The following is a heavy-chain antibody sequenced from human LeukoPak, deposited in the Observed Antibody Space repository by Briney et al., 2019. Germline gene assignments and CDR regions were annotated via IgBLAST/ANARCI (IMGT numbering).Heavy chain of an antibody. Sequence: PGRSLRLSCAASGFTFSSYAMSWVRQAPGKGLEWVSAISGSGGSTYYADSVKGRFTISRDNSKNTLYLQMNSLRAEDTAVYYCAKGYGYCSGGSCYSFPPTFGYWGQGTLVTVSS. D-gene: IGHD2-15*01. J-gene: IGHJ4*02. V-gene: IGHV3-23*01. CDR3: AKGYGYCSGGSCYSFPPTFGY. CDR1: GFTFSSYA. CDR2: ISGSGGST.